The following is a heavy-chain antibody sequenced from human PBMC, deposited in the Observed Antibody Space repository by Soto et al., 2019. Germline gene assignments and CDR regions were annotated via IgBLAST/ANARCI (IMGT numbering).Heavy chain of an antibody. V-gene: IGHV4-38-2*01. CDR1: GYSISSGYY. J-gene: IGHJ3*02. CDR3: ARGRVEYNLNAFDI. Sequence: SETLSLTCAVSGYSISSGYYWGWIRQPPGKGLEWIGSIYHSGSTYYNPSLKSRVTISVDTSKNQFSLKLSSVTAADTAVYYCARGRVEYNLNAFDIWGQGTSVTVSS. CDR2: IYHSGST. D-gene: IGHD6-6*01.